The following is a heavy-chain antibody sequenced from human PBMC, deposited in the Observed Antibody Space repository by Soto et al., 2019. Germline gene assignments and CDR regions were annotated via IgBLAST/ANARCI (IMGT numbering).Heavy chain of an antibody. V-gene: IGHV1-3*01. CDR1: GYTFTSYA. J-gene: IGHJ4*02. CDR3: ARDDSSGYPPRPLHY. Sequence: GASVKVSCKASGYTFTSYAMHWVRQAPGQRLEWMGWINAGNGNTKYSQKFQGRVTITRDTSASTAYMELSSLRSEDTAVYYCARDDSSGYPPRPLHYWGQATLVTVSS. CDR2: INAGNGNT. D-gene: IGHD3-22*01.